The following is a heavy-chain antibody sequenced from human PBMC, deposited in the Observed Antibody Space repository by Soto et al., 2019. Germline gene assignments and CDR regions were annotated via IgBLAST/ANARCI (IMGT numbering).Heavy chain of an antibody. CDR3: ATSGGGWYLY. Sequence: QVQLVQSGAEVKKPGPSVKVSCKASGYTFSSYDINWVRQATGQGLEWMGWLNPNSGDTGYAQKFQGRVTLTRNTSINTAYIELSSLTSDDTAVYYCATSGGGWYLYWGQGTLVTVSS. CDR2: LNPNSGDT. V-gene: IGHV1-8*01. J-gene: IGHJ4*02. CDR1: GYTFSSYD. D-gene: IGHD6-19*01.